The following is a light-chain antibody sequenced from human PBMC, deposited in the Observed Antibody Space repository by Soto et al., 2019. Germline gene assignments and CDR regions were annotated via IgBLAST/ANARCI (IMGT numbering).Light chain of an antibody. CDR2: GAS. CDR3: QQYKDWPPLT. J-gene: IGKJ4*01. CDR1: KNININ. V-gene: IGKV3D-15*01. Sequence: EIVMTQSPLTLSVSPGERATLSCRASKNININFAWYQKRPGQAPRVLLYGASSSASGIPDRFSGSGSVTDFTLAINRLEPDNFAFYYCQQYKDWPPLTFGGRTRVEIK.